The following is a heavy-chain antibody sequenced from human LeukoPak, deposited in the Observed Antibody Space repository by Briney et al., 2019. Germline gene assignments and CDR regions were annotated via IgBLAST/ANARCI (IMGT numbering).Heavy chain of an antibody. J-gene: IGHJ5*02. Sequence: SETLSLTCTVSGGSISSYYWSWIPQPPGKGLEWIGYIYYSGSTNYNPSLKSRVTISVDTSKNQFSLKLSSVTAADTAVYYCARAAPWFDPWGQGTMVTVSS. CDR2: IYYSGST. CDR1: GGSISSYY. CDR3: ARAAPWFDP. V-gene: IGHV4-59*01.